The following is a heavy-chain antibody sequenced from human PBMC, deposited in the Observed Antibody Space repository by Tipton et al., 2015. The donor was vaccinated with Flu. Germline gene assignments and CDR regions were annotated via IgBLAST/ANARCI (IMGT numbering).Heavy chain of an antibody. Sequence: SLRLSCEASGFTFDDYAMHWVRQAPGKGLEWVSGISWNSGNIGYADSVKGRFTISRDNARASLYLQMNSLSPEDTAVYYCANDRDSGSYYFYAMDVGCQATKVVVSS. J-gene: IGHJ6*02. D-gene: IGHD1-26*01. V-gene: IGHV3-9*01. CDR3: ANDRDSGSYYFYAMDV. CDR2: ISWNSGNI. CDR1: GFTFDDYA.